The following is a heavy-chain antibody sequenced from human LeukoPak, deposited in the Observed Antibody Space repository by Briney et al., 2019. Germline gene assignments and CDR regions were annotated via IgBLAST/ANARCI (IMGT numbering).Heavy chain of an antibody. CDR3: AKASAGIWYNYFDY. Sequence: PGGSLRLSCAASGFAFSNYAMSWVRQAPGKGLEWVSSLSGGGDSRYYADSVMGRFTISRDNSKNTLYLQMNSLRAEDTAVYYCAKASAGIWYNYFDYWGQGTLVTVSS. V-gene: IGHV3-23*01. CDR2: LSGGGDSR. D-gene: IGHD2-8*01. CDR1: GFAFSNYA. J-gene: IGHJ4*02.